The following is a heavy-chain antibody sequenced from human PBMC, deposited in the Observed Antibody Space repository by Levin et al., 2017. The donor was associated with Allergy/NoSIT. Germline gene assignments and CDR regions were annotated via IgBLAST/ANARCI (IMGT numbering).Heavy chain of an antibody. J-gene: IGHJ4*02. V-gene: IGHV1-69*13. Sequence: GASVKVSCKASGGTFNNFAITWVRQVPGQRLEWMGGIVPMFTMTTYAQKFQGRLTITADASTSTAYMELSGLRSEDTALYYCATINTAMVTDLVYWGQGTLVTVSS. D-gene: IGHD5-18*01. CDR3: ATINTAMVTDLVY. CDR1: GGTFNNFA. CDR2: IVPMFTMT.